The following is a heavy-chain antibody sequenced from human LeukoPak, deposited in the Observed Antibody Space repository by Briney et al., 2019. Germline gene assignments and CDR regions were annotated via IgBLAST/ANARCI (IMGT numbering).Heavy chain of an antibody. CDR1: GFTVSSNY. V-gene: IGHV3-53*01. CDR2: IYSGGST. CDR3: ARAEWEPRYYYYGMDV. J-gene: IGHJ6*02. Sequence: PGGSLRLSCAASGFTVSSNYMSWVRQAPGKGLEWVSVIYSGGSTYYADSVKGRFTISRDNSKNTLYPQMNSLRAEDTAVYYCARAEWEPRYYYYGMDVWGQGTTVTVSS. D-gene: IGHD1-26*01.